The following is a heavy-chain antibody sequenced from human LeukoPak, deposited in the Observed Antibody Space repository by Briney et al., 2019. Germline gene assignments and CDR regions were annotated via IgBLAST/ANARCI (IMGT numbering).Heavy chain of an antibody. V-gene: IGHV4-39*07. CDR2: INHSGST. Sequence: SETLSLTCTVSGGSVSSGSYYWSWIRQPPGKGLEWIGEINHSGSTNYNPSLKSRVTISVDTSKNQFSLKLSSVTAADTAVYYCARAMTLDAFDIWGQGTMVTVSS. J-gene: IGHJ3*02. D-gene: IGHD2-21*02. CDR1: GGSVSSGSYY. CDR3: ARAMTLDAFDI.